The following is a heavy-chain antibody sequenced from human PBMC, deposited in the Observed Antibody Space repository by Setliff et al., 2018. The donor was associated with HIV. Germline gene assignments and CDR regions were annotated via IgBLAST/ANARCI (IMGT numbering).Heavy chain of an antibody. CDR1: GYSISSGYY. Sequence: SETLSLTCVVSGYSISSGYYWDWIRQPPGKGLEWIANIFHSASTNYNPSLKSRVTISIDTSKNQFSLKLTSVTAADTAAYYCARRGAYGYDYFDYWGPGTLVTIPS. V-gene: IGHV4-38-2*01. CDR2: IFHSAST. CDR3: ARRGAYGYDYFDY. J-gene: IGHJ4*02. D-gene: IGHD5-12*01.